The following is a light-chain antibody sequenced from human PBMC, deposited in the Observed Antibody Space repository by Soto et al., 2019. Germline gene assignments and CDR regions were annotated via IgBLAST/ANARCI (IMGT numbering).Light chain of an antibody. V-gene: IGLV2-14*01. J-gene: IGLJ1*01. Sequence: QSALTQPASVSGSPGQSIAISCTGTSSDVGAYNSVSWYQQYPGKAPKLMIHDVSNQPSGVSDRFSGSKSGNTASLTISGLQAEDEGDYYCSSYTSSSSYVFGSGTKLTVL. CDR1: SSDVGAYNS. CDR2: DVS. CDR3: SSYTSSSSYV.